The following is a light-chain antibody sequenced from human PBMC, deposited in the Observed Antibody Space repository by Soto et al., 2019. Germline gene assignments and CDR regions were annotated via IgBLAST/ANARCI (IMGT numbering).Light chain of an antibody. V-gene: IGLV1-51*01. CDR2: DNN. J-gene: IGLJ7*01. Sequence: QSVLTQTPSASGTPGQRVTISCSGSSSNIGRNYVFWYQQLPGTAPKLLIYDNNKRPSGIPDRFSGSKSGASATLVITGVQTGDEADYYCGTWDGSRNWVFGGGTQLTVL. CDR3: GTWDGSRNWV. CDR1: SSNIGRNY.